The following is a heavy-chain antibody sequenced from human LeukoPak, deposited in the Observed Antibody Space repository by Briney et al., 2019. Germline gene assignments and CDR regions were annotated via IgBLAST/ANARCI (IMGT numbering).Heavy chain of an antibody. J-gene: IGHJ5*02. D-gene: IGHD6-6*01. V-gene: IGHV4-4*09. CDR1: GGSISSYY. Sequence: SETLSLTCTVSGGSISSYYWSWIRQPPGKGLEWIGYIYTSGSTNYNPSLKSRVAISVDTSKNQFSLKLSSVTAADTAVYYCARHSSPLNWFDPWGQGTLVTVSS. CDR3: ARHSSPLNWFDP. CDR2: IYTSGST.